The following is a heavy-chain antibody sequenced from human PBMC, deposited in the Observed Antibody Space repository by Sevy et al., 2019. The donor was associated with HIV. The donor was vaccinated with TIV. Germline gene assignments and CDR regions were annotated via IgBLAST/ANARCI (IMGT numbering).Heavy chain of an antibody. Sequence: ASVKVSCKASGYTFTSYDINWVRQATGQGLEWMGWMNPNSGNTGYAQKFQGRVTMTRNTSISTAYMELSSLRSEDTAVYYCARALYGDYRVSAFDIWGQWTMVTVSS. CDR2: MNPNSGNT. D-gene: IGHD4-17*01. CDR1: GYTFTSYD. J-gene: IGHJ3*02. V-gene: IGHV1-8*01. CDR3: ARALYGDYRVSAFDI.